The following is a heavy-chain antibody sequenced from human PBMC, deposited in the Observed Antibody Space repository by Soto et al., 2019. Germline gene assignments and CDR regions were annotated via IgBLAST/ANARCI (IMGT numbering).Heavy chain of an antibody. Sequence: GGSLRLSCAASGFTFSSYAMSWVRQAPGKGLEWVSYIRSTSSDTNYADSVKGRFTISRDNAKNSLYLQMNSLRVEDTAVYFCARYRGSSRSPTRFLHYYGMDVWGQGTTVTVSS. V-gene: IGHV3-21*05. CDR2: IRSTSSDT. D-gene: IGHD6-13*01. CDR1: GFTFSSYA. CDR3: ARYRGSSRSPTRFLHYYGMDV. J-gene: IGHJ6*02.